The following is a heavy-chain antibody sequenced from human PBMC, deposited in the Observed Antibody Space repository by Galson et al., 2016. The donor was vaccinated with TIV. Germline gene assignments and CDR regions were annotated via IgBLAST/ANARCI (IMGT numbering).Heavy chain of an antibody. CDR3: AIYDSSGYVSAEFFQQ. D-gene: IGHD3-22*01. J-gene: IGHJ1*01. CDR2: IIPLLGIG. CDR1: GGTLSRFT. V-gene: IGHV1-69*02. Sequence: SVKVSCKASGGTLSRFTVSWVRQAPGQGLEWMGRIIPLLGIGNHAQKFQNRVAITADRSTGAAYMELSRLKSEDTAVYYCAIYDSSGYVSAEFFQQWGQGTLLIVSS.